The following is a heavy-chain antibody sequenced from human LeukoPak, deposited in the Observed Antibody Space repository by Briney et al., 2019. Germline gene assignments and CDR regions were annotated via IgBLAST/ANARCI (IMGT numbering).Heavy chain of an antibody. CDR3: AKGGYSNGRYYYCYMDV. V-gene: IGHV3-23*01. Sequence: QSGGSLRLSCAASGFTFNTYGMSWVRQAPGKGLEWVSGISGSGGATYYADSVKGRFTISRDDPHNTLYLQMNSLRAEDTAVYYCAKGGYSNGRYYYCYMDVWGEGTTVTVSS. D-gene: IGHD5-18*01. CDR1: GFTFNTYG. J-gene: IGHJ6*03. CDR2: ISGSGGAT.